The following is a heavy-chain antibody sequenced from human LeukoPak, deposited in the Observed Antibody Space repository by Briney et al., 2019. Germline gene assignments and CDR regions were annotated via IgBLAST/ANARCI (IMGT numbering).Heavy chain of an antibody. J-gene: IGHJ4*02. V-gene: IGHV4-39*07. CDR3: ARGLR. CDR2: IYYSGST. Sequence: SETLSLTCTVSGGSISSSSYYWGWVRQPPGKGLEWIGSIYYSGSTYYNPSLKSRVTISVDTSKNQFSLKLSSVTAADTAVYYCARGLRWGQGSLVTVSS. D-gene: IGHD4-17*01. CDR1: GGSISSSSYY.